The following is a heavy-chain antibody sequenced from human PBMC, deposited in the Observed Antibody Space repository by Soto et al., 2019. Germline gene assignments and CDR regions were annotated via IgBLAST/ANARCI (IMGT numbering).Heavy chain of an antibody. Sequence: SGGSLRLSCAASGFTFSSYDMHWVRQATGKGLEWVSAIGTAGDTYYPGSVKGRFTISRENAKNSLYLQMNSLRAGDTAVYYCARDIGGYDWRYFDYWGQGTLVTVSS. J-gene: IGHJ4*02. V-gene: IGHV3-13*01. D-gene: IGHD5-12*01. CDR3: ARDIGGYDWRYFDY. CDR1: GFTFSSYD. CDR2: IGTAGDT.